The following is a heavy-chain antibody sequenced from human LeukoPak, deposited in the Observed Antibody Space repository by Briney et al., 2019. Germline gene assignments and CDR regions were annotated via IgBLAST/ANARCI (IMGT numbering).Heavy chain of an antibody. CDR3: VRGDQEASEPAFDY. CDR1: EFDFSSHA. V-gene: IGHV3-23*01. J-gene: IGHJ4*02. D-gene: IGHD1-14*01. Sequence: GGSLRLSCAASEFDFSSHAMTWVRQAPGKGLEWVSAISISGSKTYYADSVKGRFTISRDNSKNTLYLQMNSLRDEDTAMYYCVRGDQEASEPAFDYWGQGTLVTVSS. CDR2: ISISGSKT.